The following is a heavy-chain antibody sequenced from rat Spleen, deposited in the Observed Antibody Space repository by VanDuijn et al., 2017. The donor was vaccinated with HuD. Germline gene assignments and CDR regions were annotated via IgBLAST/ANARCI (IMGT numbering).Heavy chain of an antibody. CDR1: GFSFTNNG. V-gene: IGHV2S12*01. CDR2: ISSGGIT. J-gene: IGHJ2*01. Sequence: QVQLKESGPGLVQPSQTLSLTCTVSGFSFTNNGVSWVRQPPGKGLEWIATISSGGITFYNSVLKSRLSISRDTSKSQVFLKMNNLQTEDTAMYFCARSDYSSPYYFDYWGQGVMVTVSS. CDR3: ARSDYSSPYYFDY. D-gene: IGHD1-2*01.